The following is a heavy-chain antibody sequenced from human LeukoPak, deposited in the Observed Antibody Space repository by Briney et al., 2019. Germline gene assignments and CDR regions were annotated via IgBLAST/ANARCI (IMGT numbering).Heavy chain of an antibody. CDR2: IDGSGVGT. CDR1: GFTFSSYV. V-gene: IGHV3-23*01. D-gene: IGHD6-13*01. CDR3: TKGAAAGPKYIQE. J-gene: IGHJ1*01. Sequence: GGSLRLSCAASGFTFSSYVMRWVRQAPGKGLEWVSTIDGSGVGTYYADPVKGRCTISRDSSKSTLYLHMNSLRAEDTAVYYCTKGAAAGPKYIQEWSQRTLVSVYS.